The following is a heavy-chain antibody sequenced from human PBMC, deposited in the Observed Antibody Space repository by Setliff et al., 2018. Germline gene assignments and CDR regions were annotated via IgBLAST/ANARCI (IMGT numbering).Heavy chain of an antibody. V-gene: IGHV3-7*01. CDR1: GFTFSNSW. J-gene: IGHJ4*02. Sequence: LRLSCAASGFTFSNSWMSWVRQAPGKGLEWVANIKQDGSEKYYVDSVKGRLTISRDNAKNSLYLQMSSLRAEDTAVYYCARETLPYYFDYWGQGTLVTVS. CDR2: IKQDGSEK. CDR3: ARETLPYYFDY.